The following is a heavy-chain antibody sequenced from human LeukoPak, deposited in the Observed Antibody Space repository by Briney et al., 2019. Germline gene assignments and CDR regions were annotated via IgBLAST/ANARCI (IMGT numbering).Heavy chain of an antibody. CDR1: GGTFSSYA. CDR3: ARGILPFVGATSLGFDY. CDR2: IIPIFGIA. V-gene: IGHV1-69*04. D-gene: IGHD1-26*01. Sequence: SVTVSCKASGGTFSSYAISWVRQAPGQGLEWMGRIIPIFGIANYAQKFQGRVTITADKSTSTAYMELSSLRSEDTAVYYCARGILPFVGATSLGFDYWGQGTLVTVSS. J-gene: IGHJ4*02.